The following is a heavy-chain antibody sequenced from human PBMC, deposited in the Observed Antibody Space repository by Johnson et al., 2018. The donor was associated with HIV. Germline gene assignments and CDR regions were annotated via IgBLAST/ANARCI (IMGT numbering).Heavy chain of an antibody. V-gene: IGHV3-73*01. CDR3: TRRIAAAGISVAAFDI. D-gene: IGHD6-13*01. CDR1: GFTFSNAW. CDR2: IRSKANGYAT. J-gene: IGHJ3*02. Sequence: VQLVESGGGLVKPGGSLRLSCAASGFTFSNAWMSWVRQAPGKGLEWVGRIRSKANGYATAYAASVKGRLAITRDDSKNSAYLQMNSLKTEDTALYYCTRRIAAAGISVAAFDIWGQGTMVTVSS.